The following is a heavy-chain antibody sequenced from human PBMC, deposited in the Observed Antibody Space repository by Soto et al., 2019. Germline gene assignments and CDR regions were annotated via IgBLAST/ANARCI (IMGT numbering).Heavy chain of an antibody. J-gene: IGHJ6*02. CDR2: ISAYNGNT. Sequence: QVQLVQSGAEVKKPGASVKVSCKASGYTFTSYGISWVRQAPGQGLEWMGWISAYNGNTNYAQKLQGRVTMTTDTSTSTAYMELRSLRSDDTAVYYCASREYCSSTSCYSYYYSGMDVWGQGTTVTVSS. CDR1: GYTFTSYG. V-gene: IGHV1-18*04. CDR3: ASREYCSSTSCYSYYYSGMDV. D-gene: IGHD2-2*02.